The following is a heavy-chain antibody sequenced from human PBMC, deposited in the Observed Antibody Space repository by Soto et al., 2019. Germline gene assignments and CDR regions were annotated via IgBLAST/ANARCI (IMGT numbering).Heavy chain of an antibody. CDR3: ARDRAEIDSSGLDY. V-gene: IGHV1-69*13. CDR1: GGTFSSYA. Sequence: SVKVSCKASGGTFSSYAISWVRQAPGQGLEWMGGIIPIFGTANHAQKFQGRVTITADESTSTAYMELSSLRSEDTAVYYCARDRAEIDSSGLDYWGQGTLVTV. J-gene: IGHJ4*02. CDR2: IIPIFGTA. D-gene: IGHD3-22*01.